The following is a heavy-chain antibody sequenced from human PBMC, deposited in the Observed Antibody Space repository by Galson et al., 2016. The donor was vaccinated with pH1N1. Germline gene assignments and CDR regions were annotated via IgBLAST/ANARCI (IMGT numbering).Heavy chain of an antibody. CDR2: ISSTGRNI. Sequence: SLRLSCAASGFLFSGYTMNWIRQAPGKGPEWVSSISSTGRNIYSADSLKGRFTISRDNAKNSLYLQIGNLRVEDTAVYYCAREPYFPPYFDNWGQGTLVTVSA. J-gene: IGHJ4*02. CDR1: GFLFSGYT. V-gene: IGHV3-21*01. CDR3: AREPYFPPYFDN. D-gene: IGHD2-21*01.